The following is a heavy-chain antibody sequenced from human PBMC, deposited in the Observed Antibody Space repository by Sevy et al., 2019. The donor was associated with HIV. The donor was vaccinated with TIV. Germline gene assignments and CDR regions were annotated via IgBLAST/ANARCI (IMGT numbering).Heavy chain of an antibody. D-gene: IGHD6-6*01. V-gene: IGHV4-34*01. J-gene: IGHJ6*02. CDR1: GGSFSGYY. Sequence: SETLSLTCAVYGGSFSGYYWSWIRQPPGKGLEWIGEINHSGSTNYNPSLKSRVTISVDTSKNQFSLKLSSVTAADTAVYYWARGASSSSPDPYYYYGMDVWGQGTTVTVSS. CDR3: ARGASSSSPDPYYYYGMDV. CDR2: INHSGST.